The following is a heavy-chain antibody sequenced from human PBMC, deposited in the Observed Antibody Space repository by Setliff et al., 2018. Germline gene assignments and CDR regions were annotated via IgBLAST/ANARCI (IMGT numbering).Heavy chain of an antibody. CDR2: VSTYNGDT. V-gene: IGHV1-18*01. CDR3: ARRPIALAGYRKGAFDI. CDR1: GNSFSSFS. Sequence: ASVKVSCKASGNSFSSFSITWVRQAPGQGLEWMGWVSTYNGDTKYAQNFRGRVTMTTDMSTSTVYMELRTLRSDDTAVCFCARRPIALAGYRKGAFDIWGQGTMVTVSS. J-gene: IGHJ3*02. D-gene: IGHD6-19*01.